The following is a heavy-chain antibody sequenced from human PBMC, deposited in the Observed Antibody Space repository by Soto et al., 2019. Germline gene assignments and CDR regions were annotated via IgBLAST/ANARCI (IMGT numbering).Heavy chain of an antibody. CDR1: GFTFSSYG. CDR3: AKEPVAGAFFDY. Sequence: GGSLRLSCAASGFTFSSYGMHWVRQAPGKGLEWVAVISYDGSNKYYADSVKGRFTISRDNSKNTLYLQMNSLRAEDTAVYYCAKEPVAGAFFDYWGQGTLVTVSS. D-gene: IGHD6-19*01. V-gene: IGHV3-30*18. CDR2: ISYDGSNK. J-gene: IGHJ4*02.